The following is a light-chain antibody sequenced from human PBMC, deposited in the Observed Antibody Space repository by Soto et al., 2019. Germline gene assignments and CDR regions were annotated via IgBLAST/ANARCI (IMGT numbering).Light chain of an antibody. CDR1: QSVSSY. V-gene: IGKV3-11*01. CDR3: QQRSNWPPVT. CDR2: DAS. J-gene: IGKJ4*01. Sequence: EIGLTQSPATLSLCPGERATLSCRASQSVSSYLAWYQQKPGQAPRLLIYDASNRATGIPARFSGSGSGTDFTLAISSLEPEDFAVYYCQQRSNWPPVTFGGGTKVDIK.